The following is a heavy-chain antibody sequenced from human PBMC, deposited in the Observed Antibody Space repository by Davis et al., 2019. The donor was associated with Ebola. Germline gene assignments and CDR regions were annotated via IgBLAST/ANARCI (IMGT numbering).Heavy chain of an antibody. CDR2: ISSNSRAT. Sequence: PGGSLRLSCAASGFTFSKYSMNWFRQAPGKGLEWVSSISSNSRATYSADSLKGRSPISRDNAKSSLYLQMNSLRDEDTGVYYCAKKNENYDFWSGSYIGGWFDPWGQGTLVTVSS. V-gene: IGHV3-21*01. CDR1: GFTFSKYS. CDR3: AKKNENYDFWSGSYIGGWFDP. J-gene: IGHJ5*02. D-gene: IGHD3-3*01.